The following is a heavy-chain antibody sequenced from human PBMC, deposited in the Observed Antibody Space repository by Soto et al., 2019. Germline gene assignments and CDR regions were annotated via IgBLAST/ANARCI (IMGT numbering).Heavy chain of an antibody. V-gene: IGHV1-8*01. J-gene: IGHJ3*01. CDR3: ARDSSTTNPV. D-gene: IGHD2-2*01. CDR1: GYTFTDYD. CDR2: MNPNSGNT. Sequence: QVQLVQSGAEVRRPGTSVMVSCKTSGYTFTDYDSNWVRQATGQGLEWMGWMNPNSGNTGYAQKFQGRVSMTRNTATSTAYMELSSLRSDDTAIYYCARDSSTTNPVWGQGTMVTVSS.